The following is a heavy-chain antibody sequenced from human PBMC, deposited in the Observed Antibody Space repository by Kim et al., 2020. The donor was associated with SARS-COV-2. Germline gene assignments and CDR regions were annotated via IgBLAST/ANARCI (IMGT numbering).Heavy chain of an antibody. CDR1: GFIFRTHW. Sequence: GGSLRLSCAASGFIFRTHWMHWVRQVPGRGLVWVSHINTDGSITNYADSVKGRFTISRDNAKNTQYLQMNSLRAEDTAVYYCVRSYSYPDFWGQGTLVTV. D-gene: IGHD5-18*01. J-gene: IGHJ4*02. V-gene: IGHV3-74*01. CDR2: INTDGSIT. CDR3: VRSYSYPDF.